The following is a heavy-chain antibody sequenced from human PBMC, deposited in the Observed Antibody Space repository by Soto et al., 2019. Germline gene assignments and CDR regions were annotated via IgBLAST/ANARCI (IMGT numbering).Heavy chain of an antibody. CDR1: GFTFSSYW. J-gene: IGHJ4*02. CDR2: IKQDGSEK. Sequence: QPVGSLRLSCAASGFTFSSYWMSWVRQAPGKGPEWVANIKQDGSEKYYVDSVKGRFTISRDNAKNSLYLQMNSLRAEDTAVYYCATDIVVVVAATDTDYWGQGTLVTVSS. D-gene: IGHD2-15*01. V-gene: IGHV3-7*05. CDR3: ATDIVVVVAATDTDY.